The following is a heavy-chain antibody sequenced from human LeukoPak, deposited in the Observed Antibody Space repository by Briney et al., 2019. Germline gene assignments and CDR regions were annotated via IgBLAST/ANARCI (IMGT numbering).Heavy chain of an antibody. Sequence: GGSLRLSCAASGFTFSSYSMNWVRQAPGKGLEWVSYISSSGSTIYYADSVKGRYTISRDNAKNSLYLQMNSLRAEDTAVYYCARGRTVTLPLDYWGQGTLVTVSS. CDR3: ARGRTVTLPLDY. V-gene: IGHV3-48*04. CDR2: ISSSGSTI. D-gene: IGHD4-17*01. CDR1: GFTFSSYS. J-gene: IGHJ4*02.